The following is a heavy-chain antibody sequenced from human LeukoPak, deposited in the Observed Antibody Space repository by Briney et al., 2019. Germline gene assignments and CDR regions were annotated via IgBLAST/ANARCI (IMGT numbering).Heavy chain of an antibody. Sequence: ASVKVSWKASGYSFPTYDINWVRRATGQGLRWMGWMSSKSGHPASAQKFEGRFIFTRNISICTAYTEVSSLTSEDTAVYYCAQGRASAGGYSGYDWGDWFDPWGQGPLVTVSS. D-gene: IGHD5-12*01. J-gene: IGHJ5*02. CDR3: AQGRASAGGYSGYDWGDWFDP. CDR1: GYSFPTYD. V-gene: IGHV1-8*03. CDR2: MSSKSGHP.